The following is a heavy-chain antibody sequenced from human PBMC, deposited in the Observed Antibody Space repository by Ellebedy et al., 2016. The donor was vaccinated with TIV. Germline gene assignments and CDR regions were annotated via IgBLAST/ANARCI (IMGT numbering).Heavy chain of an antibody. CDR2: INSDGSST. CDR3: ARDPDTAMAFGAFDI. V-gene: IGHV3-74*01. D-gene: IGHD5-18*01. Sequence: ETLSLXXAVYGGSFSGYYWSWIRQPPGKGLVWVSRINSDGSSTSYADSVKGRFTISRDNAKNTLYLQMNSLRAEDTAVYYCARDPDTAMAFGAFDIWGQGTMVTVSS. CDR1: GGSFSGYY. J-gene: IGHJ3*02.